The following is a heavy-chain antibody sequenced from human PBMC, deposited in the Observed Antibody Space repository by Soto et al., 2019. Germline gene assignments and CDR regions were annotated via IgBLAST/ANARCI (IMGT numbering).Heavy chain of an antibody. D-gene: IGHD5-18*01. V-gene: IGHV4-59*01. J-gene: IGHJ4*02. CDR2: IYYSGST. CDR1: GGSISSYY. CDR3: ATWIQLSSYFDY. Sequence: QVQLQESGPGLVKPSETLSLTCTVSGGSISSYYWSWIRQPPGKGLEWIGYIYYSGSTNYNPSLTSRVTISVDTSNHQFSVKLSSVTAADTAVYSCATWIQLSSYFDYWGQGTLVTVSS.